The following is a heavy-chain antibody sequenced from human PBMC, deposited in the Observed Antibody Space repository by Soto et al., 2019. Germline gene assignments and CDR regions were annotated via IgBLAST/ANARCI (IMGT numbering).Heavy chain of an antibody. V-gene: IGHV3-33*01. D-gene: IGHD3-10*01. CDR2: IWNDGNNR. CDR1: GFTFSSFG. J-gene: IGHJ4*02. Sequence: GGSLRLSCAASGFTFSSFGVHWVRQAPGKGLGWVAVIWNDGNNRRYGDSVRGRFTVSSDNSKNTVYLQMDSLRVEDTAMYYCARDRELGRTSPYFDFWGQGTLVTVSS. CDR3: ARDRELGRTSPYFDF.